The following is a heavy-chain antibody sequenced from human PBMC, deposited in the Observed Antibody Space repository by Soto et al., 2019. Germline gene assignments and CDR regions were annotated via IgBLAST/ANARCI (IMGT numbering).Heavy chain of an antibody. CDR2: ISYDGRNT. CDR3: ARDRTTRRYTYRPSLDF. V-gene: IGHV3-30*09. CDR1: GFTFSSYA. J-gene: IGHJ4*02. D-gene: IGHD5-18*01. Sequence: QVQLLESGGGVVQPGRSLRLSCAASGFTFSSYAMHWVRQAPGKGLERVAVISYDGRNTNYADSVKGRFAISRDNFNNTLFLEMNSLRAEDTAVYFCARDRTTRRYTYRPSLDFWGQGPLVTVSS.